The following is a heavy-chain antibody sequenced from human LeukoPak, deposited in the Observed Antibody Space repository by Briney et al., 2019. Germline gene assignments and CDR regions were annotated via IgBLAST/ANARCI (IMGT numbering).Heavy chain of an antibody. Sequence: ASVTVSCKASGYTFTGYYMHWVRQAPGQGLEWMGRINPNSGGTNYAQKFQGRVTKTRDTSISTAYMELSRLRSDDTAVYYCTVATTRDLLDYWGQGTLVTVSS. J-gene: IGHJ4*02. CDR3: TVATTRDLLDY. CDR2: INPNSGGT. D-gene: IGHD5-12*01. CDR1: GYTFTGYY. V-gene: IGHV1-2*06.